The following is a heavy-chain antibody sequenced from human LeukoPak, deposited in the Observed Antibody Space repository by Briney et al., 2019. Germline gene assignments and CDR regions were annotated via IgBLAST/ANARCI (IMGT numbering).Heavy chain of an antibody. V-gene: IGHV4-34*01. CDR3: ARAAAGTFDY. J-gene: IGHJ4*02. Sequence: SETLSLTCAVYGGSFSGYYWSWIRQPPGNGLEWIGEINHSGSTNYNPSLKSRVTISVDTSKNQFSLKLSSVTAADTAVYYCARAAAGTFDYWGQGTLVTVSS. CDR1: GGSFSGYY. CDR2: INHSGST. D-gene: IGHD6-13*01.